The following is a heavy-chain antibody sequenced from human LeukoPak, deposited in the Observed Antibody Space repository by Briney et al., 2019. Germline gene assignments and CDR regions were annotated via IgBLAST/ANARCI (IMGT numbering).Heavy chain of an antibody. J-gene: IGHJ6*02. D-gene: IGHD3-10*01. CDR2: INAGNGNT. Sequence: ASVKVSCKASGYTFTSYAMHWVRQAPGQRLEWMGWINAGNGNTKYSQKFQGRVTITRDTSASTAYMELSSLRSEDTAVYYCARDLRTMVRGVITKGLYYYGMDVWGQGTTVTVSS. V-gene: IGHV1-3*01. CDR3: ARDLRTMVRGVITKGLYYYGMDV. CDR1: GYTFTSYA.